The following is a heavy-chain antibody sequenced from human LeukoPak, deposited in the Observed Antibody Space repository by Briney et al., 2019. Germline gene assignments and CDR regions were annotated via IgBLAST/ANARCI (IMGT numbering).Heavy chain of an antibody. J-gene: IGHJ4*02. Sequence: QPGRSLRLSCAASGFTFSSYGMHWVRQAPGKGLEWVAVIWDDGSNKYYADSVKGRFTISRDNYKNTLYLQMNSLRAEDTAVYYCARDSDYPDYWGQGTLVTVSS. CDR2: IWDDGSNK. V-gene: IGHV3-33*01. CDR1: GFTFSSYG. D-gene: IGHD3-10*01. CDR3: ARDSDYPDY.